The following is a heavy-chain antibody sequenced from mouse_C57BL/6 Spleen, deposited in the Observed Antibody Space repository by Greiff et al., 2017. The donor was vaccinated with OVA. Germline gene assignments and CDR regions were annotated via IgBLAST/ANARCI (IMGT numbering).Heavy chain of an antibody. D-gene: IGHD1-1*01. CDR2: ISDGGSYT. Sequence: EVKVVESGGGLVKPGGSLKLSCAASGFTFSSYAMSWVRQTPEKRLEWVATISDGGSYTYYPDNVKGRFTISRDNAKNNLYLQMSHLKSEDTAMYYCATTVGATDYFDYWGQGTTLTVSS. CDR1: GFTFSSYA. CDR3: ATTVGATDYFDY. J-gene: IGHJ2*01. V-gene: IGHV5-4*03.